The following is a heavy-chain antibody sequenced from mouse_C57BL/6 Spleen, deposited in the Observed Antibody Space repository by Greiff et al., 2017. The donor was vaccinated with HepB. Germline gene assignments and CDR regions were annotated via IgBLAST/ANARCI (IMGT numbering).Heavy chain of an antibody. CDR2: IDPANGNT. V-gene: IGHV14-3*01. J-gene: IGHJ4*01. Sequence: VQLQQSVAELVRPGASVKLSCTASGFNIKNTYMHWVKQRPEQGLEWIGRIDPANGNTKYAPKFQGKATITADTSSNTAYLQLSSLTSEDTAIYYCAKVKIYYDYDDYAMDYWGQGTSVTGSS. CDR3: AKVKIYYDYDDYAMDY. D-gene: IGHD2-4*01. CDR1: GFNIKNTY.